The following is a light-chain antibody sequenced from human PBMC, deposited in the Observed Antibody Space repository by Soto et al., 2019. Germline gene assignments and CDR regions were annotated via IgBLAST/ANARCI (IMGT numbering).Light chain of an antibody. CDR1: QSVSSY. Sequence: EIVLTQSPATLSLSPGERATLSCRASQSVSSYLAWYQQKPGQAPRLLIYDASNRATGIPARFSGGGSGTDFTLPIRNIEHEDLAVYYWQQRFNWPRFTFGQGTKLEIK. J-gene: IGKJ2*01. V-gene: IGKV3-11*01. CDR2: DAS. CDR3: QQRFNWPRFT.